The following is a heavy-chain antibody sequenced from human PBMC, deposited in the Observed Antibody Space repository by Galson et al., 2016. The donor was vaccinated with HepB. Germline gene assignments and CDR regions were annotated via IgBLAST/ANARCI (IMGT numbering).Heavy chain of an antibody. CDR1: GFAFSGSA. Sequence: SLRLSCAASGFAFSGSAMHWVRQAPGKGLEWVAAISYHGSDKYYADSVKGRVTISRDNSNNTLYLQMTSLSPEDTAVYYCARDKSFYYCGMDVWGQGTTVTVSS. V-gene: IGHV3-30-3*01. CDR3: ARDKSFYYCGMDV. J-gene: IGHJ6*02. CDR2: ISYHGSDK. D-gene: IGHD2/OR15-2a*01.